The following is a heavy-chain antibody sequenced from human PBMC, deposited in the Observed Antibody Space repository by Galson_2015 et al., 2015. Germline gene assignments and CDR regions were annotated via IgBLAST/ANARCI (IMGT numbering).Heavy chain of an antibody. D-gene: IGHD3-10*01. CDR1: GFTFSGSA. CDR2: IRSKANNYAT. CDR3: TSSIWFGEQRLLDY. J-gene: IGHJ4*02. Sequence: SLRLSCAASGFTFSGSAMHWVRQASGKGLEWVGRIRSKANNYATAYAASVKGRFTISRDDSKNTAYLQMNSLKTEDTAVYYCTSSIWFGEQRLLDYWGQGTLVTVSP. V-gene: IGHV3-73*01.